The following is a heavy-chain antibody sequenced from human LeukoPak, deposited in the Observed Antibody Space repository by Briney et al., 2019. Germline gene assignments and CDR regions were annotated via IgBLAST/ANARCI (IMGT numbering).Heavy chain of an antibody. CDR1: GFSFSTYG. CDR2: ISYDGSNK. V-gene: IGHV3-30*18. CDR3: AKRMGPSIAATDLDY. Sequence: GGSLRLSCAASGFSFSTYGMEWVRQAPGKGLEWVAVISYDGSNKYYADSVKGRFTVSRDNSKNTLYLQMNSLRAEDTAVYYCAKRMGPSIAATDLDYWGQGTLVTVSS. D-gene: IGHD6-13*01. J-gene: IGHJ4*02.